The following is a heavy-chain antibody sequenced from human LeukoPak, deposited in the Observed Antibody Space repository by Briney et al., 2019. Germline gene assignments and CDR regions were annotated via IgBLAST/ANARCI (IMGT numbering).Heavy chain of an antibody. J-gene: IGHJ4*02. CDR2: ISYDGSNK. CDR3: VRDPPSSGWSFDY. Sequence: GRSLRLSCAASGFIFSSYTMHWVRQAPGKGLEWVAIISYDGSNKYYADSVKGRFTISRDNSKNTVYLQMNSLRVEDTAVYYCVRDPPSSGWSFDYWGQGALVTVSS. V-gene: IGHV3-30-3*01. CDR1: GFIFSSYT. D-gene: IGHD6-19*01.